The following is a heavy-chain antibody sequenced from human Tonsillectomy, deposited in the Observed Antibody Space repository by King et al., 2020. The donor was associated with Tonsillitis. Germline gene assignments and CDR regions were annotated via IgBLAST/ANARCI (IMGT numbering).Heavy chain of an antibody. CDR1: GFTFTNAW. CDR3: TTDRDDYGDYEVYYYYMDV. V-gene: IGHV3-15*01. Sequence: VQLVESGGGLVKPGGSLRLSCAASGFTFTNAWMSWVRQAPGKGLEWVGRIKSNSDGGTTDYAAPVKGRFTISRDDSTKMLFLQMNSLKAEDTAVYYCTTDRDDYGDYEVYYYYMDVWGKGTTVTVSS. CDR2: IKSNSDGGTT. J-gene: IGHJ6*03. D-gene: IGHD4-17*01.